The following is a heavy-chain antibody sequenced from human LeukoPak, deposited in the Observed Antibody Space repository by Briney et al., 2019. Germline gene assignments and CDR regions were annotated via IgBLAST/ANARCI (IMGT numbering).Heavy chain of an antibody. Sequence: PSETLSLTCTVSGGSISSSSYYWGWIRQPPGKGLEWIGSIYHSGSTYYNPSLKSRVTISVDTSKNQFSLKLSSVTAADTAVYYCARVESGIAVAEVRFHYYFDYWGQGTLVTVSS. CDR3: ARVESGIAVAEVRFHYYFDY. D-gene: IGHD6-19*01. CDR2: IYHSGST. CDR1: GGSISSSSYY. V-gene: IGHV4-39*07. J-gene: IGHJ4*02.